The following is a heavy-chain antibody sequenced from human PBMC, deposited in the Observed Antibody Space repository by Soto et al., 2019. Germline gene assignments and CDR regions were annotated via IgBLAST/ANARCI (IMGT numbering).Heavy chain of an antibody. V-gene: IGHV4-34*01. J-gene: IGHJ6*02. CDR3: ARGGISMAWNYYYYGMDV. Sequence: QVQLHQRGAGLLKPSETLSLTCAVSGASVSGQYWSWIRQPPGKGLEWVGEIIPTGSTTYNQSLKSRLSFSLDTSKNHFSLNLTSVSVADTAVYYCARGGISMAWNYYYYGMDVWGQGTTVTVSS. D-gene: IGHD2-8*01. CDR2: IIPTGST. CDR1: GASVSGQY.